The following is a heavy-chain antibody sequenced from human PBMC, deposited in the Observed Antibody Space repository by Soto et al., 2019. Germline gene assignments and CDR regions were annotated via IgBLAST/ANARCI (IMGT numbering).Heavy chain of an antibody. Sequence: GGSLRLSCAASGFTFNTAWLTWVRQAPGKGLEWVSRIKGKPDGGTTDYAAPVEGRFTISRDDSQNTLFLQMNSLKTEDTAVYYCTAGSPFNYWGPGTLVTVSS. J-gene: IGHJ4*02. CDR2: IKGKPDGGTT. CDR1: GFTFNTAW. V-gene: IGHV3-15*01. CDR3: TAGSPFNY.